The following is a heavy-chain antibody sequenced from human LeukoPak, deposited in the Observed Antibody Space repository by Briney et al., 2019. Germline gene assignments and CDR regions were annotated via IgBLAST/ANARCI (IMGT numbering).Heavy chain of an antibody. D-gene: IGHD3-22*01. CDR2: IIPIFGTA. J-gene: IGHJ5*02. CDR3: ARGYYDSSGYYWFAP. CDR1: GGTFSNYA. Sequence: GASVKVSCKASGGTFSNYAVGWVRQAPGQGLEWMGRIIPIFGTANYAQKFQGRVTITTDESTNTAYMELSSLRSEDTAVYYCARGYYDSSGYYWFAPWGQGTLVTVSS. V-gene: IGHV1-69*05.